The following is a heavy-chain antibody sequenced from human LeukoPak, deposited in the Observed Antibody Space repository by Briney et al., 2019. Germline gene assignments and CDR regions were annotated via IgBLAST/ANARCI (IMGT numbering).Heavy chain of an antibody. D-gene: IGHD6-19*01. CDR2: IIPIFGTA. V-gene: IGHV1-69*13. CDR1: GGTFSSYA. CDR3: ARVAAVAGYFDY. J-gene: IGHJ4*02. Sequence: SVTVSFTASGGTFSSYAISWVRQAPGQGLEWMGGIIPIFGTANYAQKFQGRVTITADESTSTAYMELRSLRSDDTAVYYCARVAAVAGYFDYWGQGTLVTVSS.